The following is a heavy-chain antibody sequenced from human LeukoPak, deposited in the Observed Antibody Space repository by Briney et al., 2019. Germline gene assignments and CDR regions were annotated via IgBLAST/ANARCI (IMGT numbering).Heavy chain of an antibody. J-gene: IGHJ4*02. CDR3: ARLYSTGWYGGPDY. Sequence: PGGSLRLSCAASGFTFSDYWMHWVRQAPGKGLEWVSRIYSDESSTYYADSVKGRFTISRDNAKNSLYLQMSSLRAEDTAVYYCARLYSTGWYGGPDYWGQGTLVAVSS. V-gene: IGHV3-74*01. D-gene: IGHD6-19*01. CDR1: GFTFSDYW. CDR2: IYSDESST.